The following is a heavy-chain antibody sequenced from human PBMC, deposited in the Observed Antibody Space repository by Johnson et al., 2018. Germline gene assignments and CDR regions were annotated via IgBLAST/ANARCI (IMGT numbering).Heavy chain of an antibody. J-gene: IGHJ6*02. D-gene: IGHD3-10*01. CDR1: GYTFTSHD. CDR3: ARMQSVIWLAELYGMDV. V-gene: IGHV1-8*01. CDR2: VNPNSGNT. Sequence: QVQLVQSGAEVKKPGASVKVSCKASGYTFTSHDLNWVRQAPGHGLEWMGWVNPNSGNTAYAQKFQGRITVTRNTSVSTSYMELSSLTSEYTAGYYCARMQSVIWLAELYGMDVWGQGTTVTVSS.